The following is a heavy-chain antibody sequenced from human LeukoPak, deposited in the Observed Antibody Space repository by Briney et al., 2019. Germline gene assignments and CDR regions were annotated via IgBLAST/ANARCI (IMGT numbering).Heavy chain of an antibody. CDR2: ISTSSSYI. J-gene: IGHJ3*02. CDR3: ARVRLQPRTLLDDAFDI. Sequence: KSGGPLRLSCAASGFTFSSYGMSWVRQAPGKGLEWVSCISTSSSYIYYADSVKGRFTISRDNAKNSLYLQMNSLRAEDTAVYYCARVRLQPRTLLDDAFDIWGQGTMVTVSS. CDR1: GFTFSSYG. D-gene: IGHD1-14*01. V-gene: IGHV3-21*01.